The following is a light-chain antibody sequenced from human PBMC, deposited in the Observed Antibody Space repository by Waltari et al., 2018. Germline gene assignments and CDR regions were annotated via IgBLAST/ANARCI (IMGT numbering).Light chain of an antibody. V-gene: IGLV1-47*01. CDR3: AVWDDSLSGWV. Sequence: QSVLTQPHSASGTPGQRVTIFCSGRTSNIGSNYVYWYQHLPGTAPKVLIYRNNQRPSGVPDRFSGSKSDTSASLAISGLRSEDDAHYYCAVWDDSLSGWVFGGGTKVTVL. CDR2: RNN. J-gene: IGLJ3*02. CDR1: TSNIGSNY.